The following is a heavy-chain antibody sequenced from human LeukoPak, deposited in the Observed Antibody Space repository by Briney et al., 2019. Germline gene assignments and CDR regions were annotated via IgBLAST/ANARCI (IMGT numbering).Heavy chain of an antibody. D-gene: IGHD3-10*01. J-gene: IGHJ5*02. CDR3: ASAASWFSNWFDP. Sequence: EASVKVSCKVSGYTLTELSMHWVRQAPGKGLEWMGGFDPEDGETIYAQKFQGRVTMTEDTSTDTAYMELSSLRSEDTAVYYCASAASWFSNWFDPWGQGTLVTVSS. CDR2: FDPEDGET. CDR1: GYTLTELS. V-gene: IGHV1-24*01.